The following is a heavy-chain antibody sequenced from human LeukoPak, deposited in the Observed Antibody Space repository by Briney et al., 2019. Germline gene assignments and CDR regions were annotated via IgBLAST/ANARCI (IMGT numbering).Heavy chain of an antibody. J-gene: IGHJ4*02. CDR3: AKGEDYGDYVWYFDY. Sequence: GGSLRLSCAASGFTFSSYAMSWVRQAPGKGLEWVSAISGSGGSTYYADSVKGPFTISRDNSKNTLYLQMNSLRAEDTAVYYCAKGEDYGDYVWYFDYWGQGTLVTVSS. CDR2: ISGSGGST. V-gene: IGHV3-23*01. D-gene: IGHD4-17*01. CDR1: GFTFSSYA.